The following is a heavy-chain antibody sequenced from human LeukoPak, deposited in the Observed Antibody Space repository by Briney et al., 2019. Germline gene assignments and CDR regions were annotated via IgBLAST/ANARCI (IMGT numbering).Heavy chain of an antibody. CDR1: RGSFSGYY. Sequence: SETLSLTCALYRGSFSGYYWSWIRQPPGKGLEWIGEINHSGSTNYNPSLKSRVTISVDTSKNQFSLKLSSVTAADTAVYYCARGIVALSYWGQGTLVTVSS. J-gene: IGHJ4*02. CDR3: ARGIVALSY. CDR2: INHSGST. D-gene: IGHD3-22*01. V-gene: IGHV4-34*01.